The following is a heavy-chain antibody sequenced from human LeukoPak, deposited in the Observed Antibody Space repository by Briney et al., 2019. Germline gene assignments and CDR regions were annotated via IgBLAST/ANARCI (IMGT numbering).Heavy chain of an antibody. CDR3: ARDKRKGIVGSTKSYFDY. V-gene: IGHV3-11*04. D-gene: IGHD1-26*01. CDR2: ISSSVTTV. CDR1: GFTFRDYY. Sequence: NPGGSLRLSCAASGFTFRDYYMAWIRQAPGKGLEWVSHISSSVTTVYYADSVRGRFTLSRDNAKNSVSLQMNSLRAEDTAVYYCARDKRKGIVGSTKSYFDYWGQGTLVTVSS. J-gene: IGHJ4*02.